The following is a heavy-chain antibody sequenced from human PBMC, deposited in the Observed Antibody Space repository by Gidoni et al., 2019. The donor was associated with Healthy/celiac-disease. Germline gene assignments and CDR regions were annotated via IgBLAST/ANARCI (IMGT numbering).Heavy chain of an antibody. Sequence: QVQLQESGPGLVKPSETLSLTCAVSGYSISSGYYWGWIRQPPGKGLEGIGSIYHSGSTYYNPSLKSRVTISGDTSKNQFSLKLSSVTAADTAVYYWAREDSGSYLGGGNYYYGMDVWGQGTTVTVSS. CDR2: IYHSGST. CDR1: GYSISSGYY. V-gene: IGHV4-38-2*02. D-gene: IGHD1-26*01. CDR3: AREDSGSYLGGGNYYYGMDV. J-gene: IGHJ6*02.